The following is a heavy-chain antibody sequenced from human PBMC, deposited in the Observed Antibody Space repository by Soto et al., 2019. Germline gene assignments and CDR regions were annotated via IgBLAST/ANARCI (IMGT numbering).Heavy chain of an antibody. CDR2: FFHIWTT. CDR1: GDSISNNYW. Sequence: SEPLSLTCDVSGDSISNNYWWTWVRQFPGEGLQWIGEFFHIWTTNYNPPLKNRVSISVDKSNTPFSLRLTSVAAADTAVYYCPRGDFWSGWDYWGQEIQVTVPS. J-gene: IGHJ4*02. CDR3: PRGDFWSGWDY. V-gene: IGHV4-4*02. D-gene: IGHD3-3*01.